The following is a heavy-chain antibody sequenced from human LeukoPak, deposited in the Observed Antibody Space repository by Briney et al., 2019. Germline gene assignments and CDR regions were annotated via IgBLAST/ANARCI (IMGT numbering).Heavy chain of an antibody. CDR1: GFTFSSYG. V-gene: IGHV3-33*01. D-gene: IGHD3-22*01. J-gene: IGHJ4*02. Sequence: GGSLRLSCAASGFTFSSYGMHWVRPAPGKGLEWVAVIWYDGTNKYYADSVKGRFTISRDNSKNTLFLQMNSLRAEDTAVYYCARAAYDSSGYLTLWGQGTLVTVSS. CDR3: ARAAYDSSGYLTL. CDR2: IWYDGTNK.